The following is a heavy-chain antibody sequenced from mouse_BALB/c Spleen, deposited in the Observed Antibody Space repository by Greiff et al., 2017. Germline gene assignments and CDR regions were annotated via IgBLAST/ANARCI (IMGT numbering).Heavy chain of an antibody. Sequence: EVKLMESGPGLVKPSQSLSLTCTVTGYSITSDYAWNWIRQFPGNKLEWMGYISYSGSTSYNPSLKSRISITRDTSKNQFFLQLNSVTTEDTATYYCAREVRRAMDYWGQGTSVTVSS. CDR3: AREVRRAMDY. V-gene: IGHV3-2*02. D-gene: IGHD2-14*01. CDR2: ISYSGST. CDR1: GYSITSDYA. J-gene: IGHJ4*01.